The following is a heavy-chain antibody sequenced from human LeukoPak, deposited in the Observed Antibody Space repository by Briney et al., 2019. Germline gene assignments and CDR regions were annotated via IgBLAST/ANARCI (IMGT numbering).Heavy chain of an antibody. Sequence: PGGSLRLSCAASGFTFSSYSMNWVRQAPGKGLEWVSSISSRSTSIYYADSVKGRFTISRVNAKNSLYLQMNSLRAGDTAVYYCARDSLWDDYWGQGTLVTVPS. J-gene: IGHJ4*02. CDR3: ARDSLWDDY. V-gene: IGHV3-21*01. CDR2: ISSRSTSI. CDR1: GFTFSSYS. D-gene: IGHD5-18*01.